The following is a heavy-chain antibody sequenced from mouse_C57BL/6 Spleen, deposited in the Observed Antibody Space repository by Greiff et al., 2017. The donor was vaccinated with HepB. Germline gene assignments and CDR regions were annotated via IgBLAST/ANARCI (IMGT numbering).Heavy chain of an antibody. D-gene: IGHD2-14*01. V-gene: IGHV1-59*01. CDR2: IDPSDSYT. CDR3: ARWGEYDDAWFAY. CDR1: GYTFTSYW. J-gene: IGHJ3*01. Sequence: QVQLQQPGAELVRPGTSVKLSCKASGYTFTSYWMHWVKQRPGQGLEWIGVIDPSDSYTNYNQKFKGKATLTVDTSSSTAYMQLSSLTSEDSAVYYCARWGEYDDAWFAYWGQGTLVTVSA.